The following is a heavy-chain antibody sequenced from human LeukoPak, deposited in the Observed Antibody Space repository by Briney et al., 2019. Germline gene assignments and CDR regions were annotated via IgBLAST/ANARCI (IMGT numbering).Heavy chain of an antibody. V-gene: IGHV5-51*01. J-gene: IGHJ3*02. CDR2: IYPGDSDT. Sequence: GESLKISCKGSGYSFTSYWIGWVRQMPGKGLEWIGIIYPGDSDTRYSPSFQGQVTISADKSISTAYLQWSSLKASDTAMYYCASPSHVVVVAATGAAFDIWGQGTMVTVSS. D-gene: IGHD2-15*01. CDR3: ASPSHVVVVAATGAAFDI. CDR1: GYSFTSYW.